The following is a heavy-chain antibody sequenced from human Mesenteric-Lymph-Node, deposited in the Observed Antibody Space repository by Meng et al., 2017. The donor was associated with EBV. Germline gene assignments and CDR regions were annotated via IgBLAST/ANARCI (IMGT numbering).Heavy chain of an antibody. CDR3: ARGCLDTAMVDYYFDY. J-gene: IGHJ4*02. CDR1: GGSIGSANY. CDR2: IYYSGNT. V-gene: IGHV4-30-4*01. D-gene: IGHD5-18*01. Sequence: VQLQESGPGPVKPSQTLSLTCTVSGGSIGSANYWSWIRQPPGKGLEWIGYIYYSGNTYYNPSLESRVTISVDKSKNQFSLKLTSVTAAGTAVYYCARGCLDTAMVDYYFDYWGQGTLVTVSS.